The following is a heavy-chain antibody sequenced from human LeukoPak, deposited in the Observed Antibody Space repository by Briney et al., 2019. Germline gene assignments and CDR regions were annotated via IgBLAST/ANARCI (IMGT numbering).Heavy chain of an antibody. CDR3: ARLRRALSFDY. Sequence: GGSLRLSCAASGFTFSSYEMNWVRQAPGKGLEWVSYISSSGSTIYYADSVKGRFTISRDNAKNSLYLQMNSLRAEDTAVYYCARLRRALSFDYWGQGTLVTVSS. CDR1: GFTFSSYE. CDR2: ISSSGSTI. J-gene: IGHJ4*02. D-gene: IGHD4-17*01. V-gene: IGHV3-48*03.